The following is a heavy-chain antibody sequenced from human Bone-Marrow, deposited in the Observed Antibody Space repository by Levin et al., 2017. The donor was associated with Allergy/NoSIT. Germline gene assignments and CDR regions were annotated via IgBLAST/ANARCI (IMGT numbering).Heavy chain of an antibody. D-gene: IGHD3-16*02. Sequence: GGSLRLSCAASGFTFSSYAMHWVRQAPGKGLEWVAVISYDGSNKYYADSVKGRFTISRDNSKNTLYLQMNSLRAEDTAVYYCARGPVWGSYRDAFDIWGQGTMVTVSS. V-gene: IGHV3-30*04. CDR3: ARGPVWGSYRDAFDI. CDR1: GFTFSSYA. CDR2: ISYDGSNK. J-gene: IGHJ3*02.